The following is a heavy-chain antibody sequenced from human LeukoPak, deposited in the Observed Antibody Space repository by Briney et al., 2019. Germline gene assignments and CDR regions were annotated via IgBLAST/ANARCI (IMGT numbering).Heavy chain of an antibody. J-gene: IGHJ3*01. CDR3: ARELGINAFDV. D-gene: IGHD1-26*01. Sequence: ASVKVSCRASGYTLTDNHLYWVRQAPGQGLEWMGWIDPNSGVTNFAQNFQGRLTMTTDTSISTAYMELSRLTSDDTTVYYCARELGINAFDVWGQGTLVTVSS. CDR2: IDPNSGVT. V-gene: IGHV1-2*02. CDR1: GYTLTDNH.